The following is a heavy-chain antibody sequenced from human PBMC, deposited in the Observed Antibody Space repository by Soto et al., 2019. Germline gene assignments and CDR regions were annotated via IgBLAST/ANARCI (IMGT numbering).Heavy chain of an antibody. V-gene: IGHV4-38-2*01. CDR3: ARGAATVTPGWFDP. CDR1: GYSISSGYY. Sequence: SETLSLTCAVSGYSISSGYYWGWIRQTPGKGLEWIASIYHSGSTYYNPSLKSRVTISVGTSKNQFSLKLTSVTAADTAAYYCARGAATVTPGWFDPWGQGIMVTVSS. CDR2: IYHSGST. J-gene: IGHJ5*02. D-gene: IGHD4-17*01.